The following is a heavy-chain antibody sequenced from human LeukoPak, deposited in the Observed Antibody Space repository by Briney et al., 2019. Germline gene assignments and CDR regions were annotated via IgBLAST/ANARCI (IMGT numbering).Heavy chain of an antibody. CDR1: GFTFSSYG. V-gene: IGHV3-30*02. CDR3: AKSYRTYYYDSSGYENWFDP. CDR2: IRYDGSNK. Sequence: GGSLRLSCAASGFTFSSYGMHWVRQAPGKGLEWVAFIRYDGSNKYYADSVEGRFTISRDNSKNTLYLQMNSLRAEDTAVYYCAKSYRTYYYDSSGYENWFDPWGQGTLVTVSS. J-gene: IGHJ5*02. D-gene: IGHD3-22*01.